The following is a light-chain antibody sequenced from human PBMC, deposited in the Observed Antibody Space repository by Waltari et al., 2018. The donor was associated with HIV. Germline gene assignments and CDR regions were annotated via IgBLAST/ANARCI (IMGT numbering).Light chain of an antibody. CDR3: QVWDSSTDHWV. J-gene: IGLJ3*02. V-gene: IGLV3-21*03. CDR2: DDS. Sequence: SYVLTQPPSVSVAPGKTARITCGGHHIGSKSVHWYQQKPGQAPVVVIYDDSDRPSGIPARFSGSNSGNTATLTSSRVEAGDEADYYCQVWDSSTDHWVFGGGTKLTVL. CDR1: HIGSKS.